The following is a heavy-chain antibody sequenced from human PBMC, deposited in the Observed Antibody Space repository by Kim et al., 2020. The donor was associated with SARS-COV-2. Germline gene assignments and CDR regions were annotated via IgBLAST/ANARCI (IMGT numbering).Heavy chain of an antibody. CDR2: IAADGNNR. CDR3: ARDPYSSSWGYFDY. V-gene: IGHV3-30*04. Sequence: GGSLRLSCTASGFTFDRHSFHWVRQTPGKGLEWVAEIAADGNNRYYAGSVRGRFTSSRDNSKNTLFLQMNSLRPEDTAVYYCARDPYSSSWGYFDYWGQGTLVTVSS. CDR1: GFTFDRHS. D-gene: IGHD6-13*01. J-gene: IGHJ4*02.